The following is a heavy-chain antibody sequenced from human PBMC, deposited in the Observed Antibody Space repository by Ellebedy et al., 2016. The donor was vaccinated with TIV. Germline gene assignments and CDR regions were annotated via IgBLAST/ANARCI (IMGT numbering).Heavy chain of an antibody. CDR2: IKQDGSEK. CDR1: GFTFSTYW. Sequence: GESLKISCAASGFTFSTYWMTWVRQAPGKGLEWVANIKQDGSEKYYVDSVKGRFTISRDNAKQLLYLEMNSLRAEDTAVYYCARDQWLGRAYYFDYWGQGTLLTVSS. D-gene: IGHD6-19*01. J-gene: IGHJ4*02. CDR3: ARDQWLGRAYYFDY. V-gene: IGHV3-7*03.